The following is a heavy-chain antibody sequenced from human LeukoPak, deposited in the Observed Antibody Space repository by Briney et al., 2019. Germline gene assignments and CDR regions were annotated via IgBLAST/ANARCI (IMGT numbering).Heavy chain of an antibody. CDR2: VSTNGANT. Sequence: PGGSLRLSCSASGFTFSSYAMHWVRQAPGKGLEYVAAVSTNGANTYYADSVKGRFTISRDNSKNMLYLQMSSLRSEDTAVYHCVKDTYRSSRAAFDYWGQGTLVTVSS. D-gene: IGHD6-13*01. J-gene: IGHJ4*02. CDR1: GFTFSSYA. CDR3: VKDTYRSSRAAFDY. V-gene: IGHV3-64D*06.